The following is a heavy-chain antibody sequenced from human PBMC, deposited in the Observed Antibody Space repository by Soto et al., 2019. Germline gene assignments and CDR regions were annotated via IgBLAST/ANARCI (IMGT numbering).Heavy chain of an antibody. CDR2: LYNSGST. D-gene: IGHD2-21*02. J-gene: IGHJ6*02. CDR1: GGTIRSYY. V-gene: IGHV4-59*01. CDR3: ARDLWGYCGTDCYPLDV. Sequence: SETLSLTCTVSGGTIRSYYWSWIRQAPGKGLEWIGYLYNSGSTVYNPSLKSRVTISVDTSKNQFSLKLNSVTAADTAVYYCARDLWGYCGTDCYPLDVWGQGTTVTVSS.